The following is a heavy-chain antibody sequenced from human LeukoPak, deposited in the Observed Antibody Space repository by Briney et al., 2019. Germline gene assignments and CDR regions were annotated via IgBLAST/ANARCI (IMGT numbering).Heavy chain of an antibody. CDR2: IDSSSSSI. CDR3: AKVGRSTRPGY. Sequence: PGGSLRLSCAASGFTFSSYGMHWVRQAPGKGLEWVSYIDSSSSSIYYADSVKGRFTISRDNAKNSLYLQMNSLRAEDTAVYYCAKVGRSTRPGYWGQGTLVTVSS. CDR1: GFTFSSYG. V-gene: IGHV3-48*04. J-gene: IGHJ4*02. D-gene: IGHD6-6*01.